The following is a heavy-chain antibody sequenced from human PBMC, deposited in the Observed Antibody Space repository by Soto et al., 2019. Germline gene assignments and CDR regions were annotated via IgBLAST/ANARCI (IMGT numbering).Heavy chain of an antibody. CDR3: AGGSPGY. V-gene: IGHV3-30-3*01. CDR2: ISYDGSNK. J-gene: IGHJ4*02. Sequence: LRLPWAASGVTFRSYAMHWVRQAPGKGLEWVAVISYDGSNKYYADSVKGRFTISRDNSKNTLYLQMNSLRAEDTAVYYCAGGSPGYWGQGTLVTV. CDR1: GVTFRSYA. D-gene: IGHD3-16*01.